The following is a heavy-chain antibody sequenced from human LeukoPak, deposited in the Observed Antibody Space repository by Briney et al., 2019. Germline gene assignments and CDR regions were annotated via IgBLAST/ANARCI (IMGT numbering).Heavy chain of an antibody. Sequence: GGSLRLSCVASGFTFSSYSMNWVRQAPGKGLEWVSSISSSSSYIYYADSVKGRFTISRDNAKNSLYLQMNSLRAEDTAVYYCARIGSGDAFDIWGQGTMVTVSS. CDR1: GFTFSSYS. CDR2: ISSSSSYI. V-gene: IGHV3-21*01. CDR3: ARIGSGDAFDI. J-gene: IGHJ3*02.